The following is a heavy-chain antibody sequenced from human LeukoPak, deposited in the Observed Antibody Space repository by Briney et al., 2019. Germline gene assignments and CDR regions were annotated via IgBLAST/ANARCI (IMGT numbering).Heavy chain of an antibody. CDR1: GYTFTDNY. J-gene: IGHJ4*02. D-gene: IGHD6-6*01. V-gene: IGHV1-2*02. CDR2: INPNSGGT. Sequence: GASVKLSCKASGYTFTDNYMHWVRHAPGQGLEWMGWINPNSGGTNFAQKFQGRVAMTRDTSISTAYLELGSLRSDDTAVYFCARARWQLVTYFDSWGQGTLVTVSS. CDR3: ARARWQLVTYFDS.